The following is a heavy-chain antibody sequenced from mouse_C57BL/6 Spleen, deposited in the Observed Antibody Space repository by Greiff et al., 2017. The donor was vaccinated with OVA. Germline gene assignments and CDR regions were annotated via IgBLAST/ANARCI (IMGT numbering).Heavy chain of an antibody. J-gene: IGHJ1*03. CDR3: ARWLGSQDWYFDV. CDR2: IYPGSGST. V-gene: IGHV1-55*01. Sequence: QVQLKQPGAELVKPGASVKMSCKASGYTFTSYWITWVKQRPGQGLEWIGDIYPGSGSTNYNEKFKSKATLTVDTSSSTAYMQLSSLTSEDSAVYYCARWLGSQDWYFDVWGTGTTVTVSS. D-gene: IGHD1-1*01. CDR1: GYTFTSYW.